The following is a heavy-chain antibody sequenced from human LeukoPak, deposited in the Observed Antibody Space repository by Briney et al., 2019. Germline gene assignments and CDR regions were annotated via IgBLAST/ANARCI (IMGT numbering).Heavy chain of an antibody. D-gene: IGHD3-3*01. J-gene: IGHJ4*02. Sequence: SVKVSCKASGYTFTSYGISWVRQAPGQGLEWMGGIIPIFGTANYAQKFQGRVTITTDESTSTAYMELSSLRSEDTAVYYCARGYMSIFGVVTKPFDYWGQGTLVTVSS. CDR2: IIPIFGTA. CDR3: ARGYMSIFGVVTKPFDY. V-gene: IGHV1-69*05. CDR1: GYTFTSYG.